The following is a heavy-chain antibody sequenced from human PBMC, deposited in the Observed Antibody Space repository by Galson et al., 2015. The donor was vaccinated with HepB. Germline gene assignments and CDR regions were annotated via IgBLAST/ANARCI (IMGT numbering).Heavy chain of an antibody. J-gene: IGHJ2*01. CDR2: IYYSGST. CDR1: GGSISSYY. V-gene: IGHV4-59*01. CDR3: ARGGYCSSTSCGPAGYFDL. D-gene: IGHD2-2*03. Sequence: SETLSLTCTVSGGSISSYYWSWIRQPPGKGLEWIGYIYYSGSTNYNPSLKSRVTISVDTSKNQFSLKLSSVTAADTAVYYCARGGYCSSTSCGPAGYFDLWGRGTLVTVSS.